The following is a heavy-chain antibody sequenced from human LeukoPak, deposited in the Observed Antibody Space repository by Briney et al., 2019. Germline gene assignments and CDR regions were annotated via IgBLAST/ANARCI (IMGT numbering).Heavy chain of an antibody. V-gene: IGHV4-30-4*08. CDR1: GGSISSGDYY. CDR3: ARTYYDFWSGYYGPWYFDY. J-gene: IGHJ4*02. D-gene: IGHD3-3*01. Sequence: PSETLSLTCTVSGGSISSGDYYWSWIRQPPGKGLEWIGYIYYSGTTYYNPSLKSRVTISVDTSKNQFSLKLSAVTAADTAVYYCARTYYDFWSGYYGPWYFDYWGQGTLVTVSS. CDR2: IYYSGTT.